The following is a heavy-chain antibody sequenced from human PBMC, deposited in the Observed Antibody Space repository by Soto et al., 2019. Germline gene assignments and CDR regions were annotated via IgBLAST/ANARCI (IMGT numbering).Heavy chain of an antibody. CDR1: GGSISSYY. Sequence: QVQLQESGPGLVKPSETLSLTYTVSGGSISSYYWSWIRQPPGKGLEWIGYIYYSGSTNYNPSLKSRVTISVDTSKNQFSLKLSSVTAADTAVYYCARGSCSGGSCYSYWGQGTLVTVSS. V-gene: IGHV4-59*01. D-gene: IGHD2-15*01. J-gene: IGHJ4*02. CDR3: ARGSCSGGSCYSY. CDR2: IYYSGST.